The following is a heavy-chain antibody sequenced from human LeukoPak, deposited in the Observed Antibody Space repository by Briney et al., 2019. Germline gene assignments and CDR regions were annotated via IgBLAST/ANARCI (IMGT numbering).Heavy chain of an antibody. Sequence: SETLSLTCAVYGGSFSGYYWSWIRQPPGKGLEWIGKINHSGSTNYNPSLKSRVTISVDTSKNQFSLKLSSVTAADTAVYYCARAEGGIEMATSYYFDYWGQGTLVTVSS. D-gene: IGHD5-12*01. CDR2: INHSGST. CDR1: GGSFSGYY. J-gene: IGHJ4*02. CDR3: ARAEGGIEMATSYYFDY. V-gene: IGHV4-34*01.